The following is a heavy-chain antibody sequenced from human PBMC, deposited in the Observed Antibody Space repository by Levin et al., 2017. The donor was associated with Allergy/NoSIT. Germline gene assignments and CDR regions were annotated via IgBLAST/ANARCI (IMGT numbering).Heavy chain of an antibody. D-gene: IGHD2-8*01. J-gene: IGHJ6*02. CDR3: AKNGDYYYDMDV. V-gene: IGHV3-23*01. CDR1: GFTFGSYG. CDR2: IRETGINT. Sequence: GESLKISCAASGFTFGSYGMTWVRQAPGKGLEWVAGIRETGINTYYPDSVKGRFTISRDNSKNTLYLQMNSLRAEDTAVYYCAKNGDYYYDMDVWGQGTTVTVSS.